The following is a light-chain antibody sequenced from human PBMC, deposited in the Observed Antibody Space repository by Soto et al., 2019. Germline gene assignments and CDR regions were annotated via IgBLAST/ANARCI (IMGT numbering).Light chain of an antibody. CDR2: LNSDGSH. CDR1: SGHSTYS. V-gene: IGLV4-69*01. J-gene: IGLJ7*01. Sequence: QLVLTQSPSASDSLGASVKLTCTLSSGHSTYSIAWHQQQPGRGPRYLLKLNSDGSHTKADGIPLRFSGSSSGAERYLTISSLQSEDEADYYCQTWGTGIAVFGGGTQLTVL. CDR3: QTWGTGIAV.